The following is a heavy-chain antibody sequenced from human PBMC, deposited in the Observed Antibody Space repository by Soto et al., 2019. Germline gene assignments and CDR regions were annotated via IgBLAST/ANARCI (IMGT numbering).Heavy chain of an antibody. V-gene: IGHV1-24*01. CDR2: FDPEDGET. D-gene: IGHD6-19*01. Sequence: AAVKASRKVSWYALSELSTNAVRAATGKGIEWMGGFDPEDGETIYAQKFQGRVTMSEDTSTDTDYMELSSLKSEDTAVYYCATEGGRAVAGTNVLDSWGKGTMVTVSS. CDR3: ATEGGRAVAGTNVLDS. CDR1: WYALSELS. J-gene: IGHJ3*02.